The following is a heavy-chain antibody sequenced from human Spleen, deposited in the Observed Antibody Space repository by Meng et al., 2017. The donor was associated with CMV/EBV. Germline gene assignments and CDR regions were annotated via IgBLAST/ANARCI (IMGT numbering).Heavy chain of an antibody. J-gene: IGHJ6*02. CDR3: ARFKVCSSSNCYKGVYYYYGMDV. CDR2: ISAYNGNT. V-gene: IGHV1-18*01. Sequence: ISWVRQAPGQGLEWMGWISAYNGNTNYAQKLQGRVTMTTDTSTSTAYMELRSLRSDDTAVYYCARFKVCSSSNCYKGVYYYYGMDVWGQGTTVTVSS. D-gene: IGHD2-2*02.